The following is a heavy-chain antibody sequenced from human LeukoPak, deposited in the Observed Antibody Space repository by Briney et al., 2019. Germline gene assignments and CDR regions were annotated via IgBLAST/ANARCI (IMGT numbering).Heavy chain of an antibody. CDR2: ISGSVGST. CDR1: GFTFSSYA. CDR3: AKAAITIFGVVYYFDY. V-gene: IGHV3-23*01. J-gene: IGHJ4*02. D-gene: IGHD3-3*01. Sequence: AGGSLRLSCAASGFTFSSYAMSWVRQAPGKGLEWVSAISGSVGSTYYADSVKGRFTISRDISKNTLYLQMNSLRAEDTAVYYCAKAAITIFGVVYYFDYWGQGTLVTVSS.